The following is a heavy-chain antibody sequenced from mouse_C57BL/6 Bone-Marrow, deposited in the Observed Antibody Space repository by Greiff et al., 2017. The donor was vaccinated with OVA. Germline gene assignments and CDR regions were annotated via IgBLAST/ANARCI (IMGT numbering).Heavy chain of an antibody. CDR2: IYPGSGNN. CDR1: GYTFTDYY. Sequence: VQVVESGAELVRPGASVKLSCQASGYTFTDYYINWVKQRPGQGLEWIARIYPGSGNNYYNEKFKGKATLTAEKSSSTAFMQLSTLTSEVSAVYFCSRVFSWFAYWGQGTLVTVSA. J-gene: IGHJ3*01. V-gene: IGHV1-76*01. CDR3: SRVFSWFAY.